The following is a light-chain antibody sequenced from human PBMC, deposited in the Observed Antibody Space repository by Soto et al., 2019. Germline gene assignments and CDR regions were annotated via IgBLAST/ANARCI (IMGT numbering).Light chain of an antibody. CDR2: GAS. CDR1: PSVTNN. Sequence: EIVLTQSPATLSLSPGERATLSCRASPSVTNNLAWYQQKVGQAPRLLIYGASTRATGIPARFSGSGSGTEFTLTISRLEPEDFTVYYCHHYETFGQGTKVDIK. CDR3: HHYET. J-gene: IGKJ1*01. V-gene: IGKV3-20*01.